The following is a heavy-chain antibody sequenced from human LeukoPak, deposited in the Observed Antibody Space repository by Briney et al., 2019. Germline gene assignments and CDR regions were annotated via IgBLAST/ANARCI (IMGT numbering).Heavy chain of an antibody. V-gene: IGHV3-48*03. CDR2: ISSSGSTI. Sequence: GGSLRLSCAASGFTFSSYEMNWVRQAPGKRLEWVSYISSSGSTIYYADSVKGRFTISRDNAKNSLYLQMNSLRAEDTAVYYCASSPLYDFCSGYSLDYWGQRTLVTVSS. CDR3: ASSPLYDFCSGYSLDY. J-gene: IGHJ4*02. D-gene: IGHD3-3*01. CDR1: GFTFSSYE.